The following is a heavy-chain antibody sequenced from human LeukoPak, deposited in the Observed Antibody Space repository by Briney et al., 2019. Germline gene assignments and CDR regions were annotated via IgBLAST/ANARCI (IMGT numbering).Heavy chain of an antibody. Sequence: GGSLRLSCAASGFTFSSYAMSWVRQAPGKGLEWVSAISGSGGSTYYADSVKGRFTISRDNSKNTLFLQMNSLRAGDTAVYYCAKGAELKYDILTGSHAPFDYWGQGTLVTVSS. CDR3: AKGAELKYDILTGSHAPFDY. CDR1: GFTFSSYA. CDR2: ISGSGGST. D-gene: IGHD3-9*01. J-gene: IGHJ4*02. V-gene: IGHV3-23*01.